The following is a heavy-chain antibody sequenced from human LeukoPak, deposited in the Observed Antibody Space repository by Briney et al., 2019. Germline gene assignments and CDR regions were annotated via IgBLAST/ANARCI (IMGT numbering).Heavy chain of an antibody. CDR2: ISWNSGSI. CDR3: AKSGTVTTFHWFDP. CDR1: GFTFDDYA. V-gene: IGHV3-9*01. D-gene: IGHD4-17*01. J-gene: IGHJ5*02. Sequence: SLRLSCAASGFTFDDYAMHWVRQAPGKGLEWVSGISWNSGSIGYADSVKGRFTISRDNAKNTLYLQMNSLRAEDTAVYYCAKSGTVTTFHWFDPWGQGTLVTVSS.